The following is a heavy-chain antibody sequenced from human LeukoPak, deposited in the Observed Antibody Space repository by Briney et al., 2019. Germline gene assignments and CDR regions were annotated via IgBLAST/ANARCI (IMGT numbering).Heavy chain of an antibody. J-gene: IGHJ4*02. CDR2: IKRGGGDP. D-gene: IGHD2-21*02. Sequence: PGGFLRLSCAASGFTFSTYAMGWVRQAPGKGLEWVSSIKRGGGDPFYADSVKGRFTISRDNSKNTLFLQLNSLRAEDTAVYYCAKGGHDFNPFYWWGQGTLVTVSS. V-gene: IGHV3-23*01. CDR1: GFTFSTYA. CDR3: AKGGHDFNPFYW.